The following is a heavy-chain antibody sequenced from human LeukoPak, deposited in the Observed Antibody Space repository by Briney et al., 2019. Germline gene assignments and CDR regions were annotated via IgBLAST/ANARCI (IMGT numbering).Heavy chain of an antibody. V-gene: IGHV3-23*01. Sequence: PGGSLRLSCAASGFTFSSYAMSWVRQAPGKGLEWVSGISGSGGSTNYADSVKGRFTISRDNSKNTLYLQMNSLRAGDTAVYYCAKGIAAVEGFDYWGQGTLVTVSS. CDR2: ISGSGGST. D-gene: IGHD6-13*01. CDR3: AKGIAAVEGFDY. J-gene: IGHJ4*02. CDR1: GFTFSSYA.